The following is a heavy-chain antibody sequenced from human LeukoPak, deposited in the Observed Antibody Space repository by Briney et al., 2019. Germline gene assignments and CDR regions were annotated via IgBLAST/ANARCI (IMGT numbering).Heavy chain of an antibody. J-gene: IGHJ4*02. D-gene: IGHD1-26*01. Sequence: SNKYYADSVKGRFTISKDNAKNSLYLQMNSLRAEDTAVYYCARDKSRGGSYQPGYWGQGTLVTVSS. CDR2: SNK. V-gene: IGHV3-11*04. CDR3: ARDKSRGGSYQPGY.